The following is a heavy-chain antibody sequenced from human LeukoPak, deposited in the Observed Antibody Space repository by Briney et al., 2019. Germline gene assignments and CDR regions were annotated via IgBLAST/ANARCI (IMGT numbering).Heavy chain of an antibody. CDR2: VIPILGIA. J-gene: IGHJ4*02. CDR3: ARQLYSNYRIDY. CDR1: GGTFSSYA. V-gene: IGHV1-69*04. D-gene: IGHD4-11*01. Sequence: AASVKVSCKASGGTFSSYAISWVRQAPGQGLEWMGRVIPILGIANYAQKFQGRVTITADKSTSTAYMELSSLRSEDTAVYYCARQLYSNYRIDYWGQGTLVTVSS.